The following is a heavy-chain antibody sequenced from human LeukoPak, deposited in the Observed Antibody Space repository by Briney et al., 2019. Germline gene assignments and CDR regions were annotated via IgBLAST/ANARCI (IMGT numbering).Heavy chain of an antibody. CDR2: INPNSGGT. J-gene: IGHJ6*03. CDR3: ARDSEYSSSCSTIYYYYYYMDV. V-gene: IGHV1-2*02. CDR1: GYTFTGYY. D-gene: IGHD6-6*01. Sequence: VASVKVSSKASGYTFTGYYMHWVRQAPGQGLEWMGWINPNSGGTNYAQKFQGRVTMTRDTSISTAYMELSRLRSEDTAVYYCARDSEYSSSCSTIYYYYYYMDVWGKGTTVTVSS.